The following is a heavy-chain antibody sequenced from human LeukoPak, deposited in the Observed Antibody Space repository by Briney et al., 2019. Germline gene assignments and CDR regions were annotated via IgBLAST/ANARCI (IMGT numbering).Heavy chain of an antibody. V-gene: IGHV6-1*01. CDR2: SYYRSKLYN. D-gene: IGHD5-18*01. CDR3: PRGSYGVNWFDP. Sequence: SQTLSLTCALSGDSFSSNSAAWNWLRQSPSRGLEGLGRSYYRSKLYNDYAVSVKSLITINPDTSKNQFSLQLNSVTPEATAVYYCPRGSYGVNWFDPWGQGTLVTVSS. CDR1: GDSFSSNSAA. J-gene: IGHJ5*02.